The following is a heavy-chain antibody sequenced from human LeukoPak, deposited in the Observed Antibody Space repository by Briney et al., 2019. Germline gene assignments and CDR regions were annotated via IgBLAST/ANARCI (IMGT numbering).Heavy chain of an antibody. CDR2: ISYDGSNK. CDR3: ARAFEVLPAKVDY. Sequence: GGSLRLSCAASGFTFSSYAMHWVRQAPGKGLEWVAVISYDGSNKYYADSVKGRFTISRDSSKNTLYLQMNSLRAEDTAVYYCARAFEVLPAKVDYWGQGTLVTVSS. CDR1: GFTFSSYA. V-gene: IGHV3-30-3*01. J-gene: IGHJ4*02. D-gene: IGHD2/OR15-2a*01.